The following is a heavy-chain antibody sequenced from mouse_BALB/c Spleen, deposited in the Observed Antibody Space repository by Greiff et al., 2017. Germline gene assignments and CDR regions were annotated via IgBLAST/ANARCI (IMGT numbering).Heavy chain of an antibody. CDR2: ISSGGSYT. V-gene: IGHV5-9-3*01. J-gene: IGHJ3*01. Sequence: EVKLVESGGGLVKPGGSLKLSCAASGFTFSSYAMSWVRQTPEKRLEWVATISSGGSYTYYPDSVKGRFTISRDNAKNTLYLQMSSLRSEDTAMYYCARLDDYYGSSYAWFAYWGQGTLVTVSA. CDR1: GFTFSSYA. CDR3: ARLDDYYGSSYAWFAY. D-gene: IGHD1-1*01.